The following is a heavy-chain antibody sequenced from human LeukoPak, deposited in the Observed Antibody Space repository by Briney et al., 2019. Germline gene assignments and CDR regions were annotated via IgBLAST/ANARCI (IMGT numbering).Heavy chain of an antibody. CDR2: IRSNTYGGTT. Sequence: GGSLRLSCTASGFTFGEFAMSWVRQAPGKGLEWISFIRSNTYGGTTEYAVSVEGRFTVSRDDSKSIAYLEMNSLKTEDTAVYCCSRGGRYSGYLDVWGQGTLVTVSS. CDR1: GFTFGEFA. CDR3: SRGGRYSGYLDV. D-gene: IGHD5-12*01. J-gene: IGHJ4*02. V-gene: IGHV3-49*04.